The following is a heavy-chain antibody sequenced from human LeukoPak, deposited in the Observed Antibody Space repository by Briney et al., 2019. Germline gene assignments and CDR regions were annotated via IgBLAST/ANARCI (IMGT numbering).Heavy chain of an antibody. J-gene: IGHJ4*02. D-gene: IGHD2-8*02. CDR2: IKPDGSEK. Sequence: PGGSLRLSCAASGFKFSDFYMSWIRQAPGKGLEWVANIKPDGSEKYYVDSVKGRFTISRDNAKNSLYLQMSGLRVEDTAVYYCASYLYWWSDLGYWGQGTLVTVSS. CDR1: GFKFSDFY. V-gene: IGHV3-7*01. CDR3: ASYLYWWSDLGY.